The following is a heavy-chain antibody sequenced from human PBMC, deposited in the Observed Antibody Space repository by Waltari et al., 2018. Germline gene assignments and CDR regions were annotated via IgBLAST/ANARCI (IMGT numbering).Heavy chain of an antibody. CDR2: ITSGGGDT. CDR1: GFTFSNYA. Sequence: QLLESGGGWRQAGGSLRLSCAASGFTFSNYARSGVRQAPGKGPELVSGITSGGGDTYYTDSVRCRFTISRDNSKNTVYLQMNSLRHEDTAVYYCAKEIYRIGRPCFDYWGQGVRVTVSS. V-gene: IGHV3-23*01. D-gene: IGHD6-19*01. CDR3: AKEIYRIGRPCFDY. J-gene: IGHJ4*02.